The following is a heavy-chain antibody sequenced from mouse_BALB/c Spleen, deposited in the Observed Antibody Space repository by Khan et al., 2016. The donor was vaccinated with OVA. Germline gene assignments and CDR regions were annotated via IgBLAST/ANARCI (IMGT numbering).Heavy chain of an antibody. CDR3: APVGSYYGAFVY. V-gene: IGHV1S136*01. Sequence: VQLKESGPEVVKPGASVKMSCKASGYTFTSYVMHWVKQKPGQGLEWIGYIYPFNDATKFNEKFNGKATLTSDKSSSTAYMELSSLPSADSAVYYGAPVGSYYGAFVYWGQGTVVTVAA. J-gene: IGHJ3*01. D-gene: IGHD1-1*01. CDR2: IYPFNDAT. CDR1: GYTFTSYV.